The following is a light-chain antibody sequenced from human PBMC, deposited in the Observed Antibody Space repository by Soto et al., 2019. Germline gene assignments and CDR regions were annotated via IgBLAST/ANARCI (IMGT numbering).Light chain of an antibody. CDR1: QSVSSS. CDR3: QQYNNWPLT. V-gene: IGKV3-15*01. J-gene: IGKJ4*01. Sequence: EVVMTQSPATLSVSPGERATLSCRASQSVSSSLAWYQQKPGQAPRLLIYGASTRATGIPAWFSGSGSGTEFTLTISSLQSEDFAVYYGQQYNNWPLTFGGGTKVDIK. CDR2: GAS.